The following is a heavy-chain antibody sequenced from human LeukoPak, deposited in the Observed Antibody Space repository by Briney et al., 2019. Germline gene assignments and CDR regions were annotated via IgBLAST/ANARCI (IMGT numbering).Heavy chain of an antibody. CDR2: ITPSSTYI. CDR1: GFTFSNSD. J-gene: IGHJ4*02. D-gene: IGHD6-19*01. Sequence: GGSLRLSCAASGFTFSNSDMEWVRQAPGKGLEWVSSITPSSTYIYYAESMRGRFTVSRDNAKNSLYLQMNSLTAEDTAVYYCARNLNSPIAVAGSDYWGQGTLVTVSS. CDR3: ARNLNSPIAVAGSDY. V-gene: IGHV3-21*01.